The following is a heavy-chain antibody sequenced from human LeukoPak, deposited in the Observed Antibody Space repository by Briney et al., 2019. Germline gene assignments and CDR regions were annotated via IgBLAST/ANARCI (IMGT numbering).Heavy chain of an antibody. J-gene: IGHJ4*02. CDR2: ISSNGDGT. Sequence: GGSLRLSCAASGFTFNYYVMRWVRQAPGKGLEHVSIISSNGDGTYYASSVEGRFAISRDNSKNTLYLQLDSLRPDDMAVYYCVRSSSGYNVLDFWGQGTLVTV. D-gene: IGHD5-12*01. CDR1: GFTFNYYV. CDR3: VRSSSGYNVLDF. V-gene: IGHV3-64*01.